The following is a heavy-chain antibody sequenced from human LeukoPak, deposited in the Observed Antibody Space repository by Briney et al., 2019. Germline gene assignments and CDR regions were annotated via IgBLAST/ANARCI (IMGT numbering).Heavy chain of an antibody. J-gene: IGHJ4*02. CDR3: ARDGGYGHFGY. V-gene: IGHV3-53*01. Sequence: GGPLRLSCAASGFTVSSNYMSWVRQAPGKGLEWVSVVYSGGSTYYADSVKGRFTISRDNSKNTLYLQMNSLRAEDTAVYYCARDGGYGHFGYWGQGTLVTVSS. D-gene: IGHD5-12*01. CDR2: VYSGGST. CDR1: GFTVSSNY.